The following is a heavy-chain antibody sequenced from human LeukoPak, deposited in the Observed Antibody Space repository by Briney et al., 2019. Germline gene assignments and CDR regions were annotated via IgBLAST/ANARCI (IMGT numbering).Heavy chain of an antibody. J-gene: IGHJ5*02. CDR3: ARDRSYEGLNWFDP. D-gene: IGHD5-18*01. CDR1: GGSISSSNW. Sequence: PSETLSLTCAVSGGSISSSNWWSWVRQPPGKGLEWIGEIYHSGSTNYNPSLKSRVTISVDKSKNQFSLKLSSVTAADTAVYYCARDRSYEGLNWFDPWGQGTLVTVSS. V-gene: IGHV4-4*02. CDR2: IYHSGST.